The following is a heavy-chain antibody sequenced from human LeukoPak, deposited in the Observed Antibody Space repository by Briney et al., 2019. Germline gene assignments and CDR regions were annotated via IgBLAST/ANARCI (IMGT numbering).Heavy chain of an antibody. J-gene: IGHJ6*02. Sequence: SETLSLTCTVSGGSISAYYWTWIRQPPGKGLEWIGYMSYSGSTNYNPSLKSRVTFSVDTSKSQFSLKLSSVTAADSAVYYCARAQLSLVVDFGMDVWGQGTTVTVSS. D-gene: IGHD2-2*01. V-gene: IGHV4-59*01. CDR1: GGSISAYY. CDR2: MSYSGST. CDR3: ARAQLSLVVDFGMDV.